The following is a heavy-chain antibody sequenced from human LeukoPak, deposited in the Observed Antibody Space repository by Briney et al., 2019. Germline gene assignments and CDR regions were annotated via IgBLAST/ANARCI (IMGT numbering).Heavy chain of an antibody. CDR1: VCTFSSYS. Sequence: GGCLRLSCAASVCTFSSYSMNWVRQAPGKGLEWVSGISGSGGSTYYADSVKGRVTISRDNSKNTLYLQMNSLRAEDTAVYYCAKDLSSSWNYFDYWGQGTLVTVSS. V-gene: IGHV3-23*01. CDR3: AKDLSSSWNYFDY. D-gene: IGHD6-13*01. CDR2: ISGSGGST. J-gene: IGHJ4*02.